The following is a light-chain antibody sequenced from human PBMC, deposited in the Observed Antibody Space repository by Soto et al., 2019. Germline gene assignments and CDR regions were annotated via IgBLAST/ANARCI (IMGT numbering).Light chain of an antibody. V-gene: IGKV1-39*01. CDR1: ESISTY. CDR3: QQSYSYTKT. Sequence: DIQMTQSPSSLSASVGDRVTITCRASESISTYLNWYQQKGGKAPKLLIYGSSNLRSGVPSKFSGSGSGTDFILTISSLQPEDFATSYCQQSYSYTKTFGQGTKVDIK. CDR2: GSS. J-gene: IGKJ1*01.